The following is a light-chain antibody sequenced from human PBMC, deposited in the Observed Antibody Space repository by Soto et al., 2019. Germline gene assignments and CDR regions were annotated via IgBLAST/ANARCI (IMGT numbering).Light chain of an antibody. CDR3: SSYTSSGTQV. CDR1: SSDVGGYNY. J-gene: IGLJ3*02. CDR2: EVT. V-gene: IGLV2-14*01. Sequence: QSVLTQPASVSGSPGQSITISCTGTSSDVGGYNYVSWYQQHPGKAPKLMIYEVTNRPSGVSNRFSGSKSGNTASLTISGLQAEDEADYYCSSYTSSGTQVFGGGTKLTVL.